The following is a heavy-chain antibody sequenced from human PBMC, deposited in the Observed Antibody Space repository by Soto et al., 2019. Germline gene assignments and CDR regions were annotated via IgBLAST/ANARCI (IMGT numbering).Heavy chain of an antibody. J-gene: IGHJ4*02. CDR1: GYTFTSYG. D-gene: IGHD6-19*01. CDR2: ISAYNGNT. CDR3: ARVQWIAVAGSFDY. Sequence: ASVKVSCKASGYTFTSYGISWVRQAPGQGLEWMGWISAYNGNTNYAQKLQGRVTMTTDTSTSTAYMELRSLRSDDTAVYYCARVQWIAVAGSFDYWGQGTLVTSPQ. V-gene: IGHV1-18*01.